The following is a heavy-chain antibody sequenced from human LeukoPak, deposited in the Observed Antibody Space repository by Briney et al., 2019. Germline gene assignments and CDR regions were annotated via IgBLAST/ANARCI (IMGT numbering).Heavy chain of an antibody. D-gene: IGHD3-3*01. CDR2: FDPEDGET. Sequence: GASVKVSCKVFGYTLTELSMHWVRQAPGKGLEWMGGFDPEDGETIYAQKFQGRVTMTEDTSTDTAYMELSSLRSEDTAVYYCATALVDPGVVIIGYYYYYMDVWGKGTTVTVSS. J-gene: IGHJ6*03. CDR1: GYTLTELS. CDR3: ATALVDPGVVIIGYYYYYMDV. V-gene: IGHV1-24*01.